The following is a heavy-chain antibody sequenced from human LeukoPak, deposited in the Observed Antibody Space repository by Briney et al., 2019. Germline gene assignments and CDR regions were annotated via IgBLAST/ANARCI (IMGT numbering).Heavy chain of an antibody. J-gene: IGHJ5*02. CDR3: ARDHGDYVEYWFDP. Sequence: ASVKVSCKASGYTFTSYGISWVRQAPGQGLEWTGWISAYNGNTNYAQKLQGRVTMTTDTSTSTAYMELRSLRSDDTAVYYCARDHGDYVEYWFDPWGQGTLVTVSS. CDR1: GYTFTSYG. V-gene: IGHV1-18*01. D-gene: IGHD4-17*01. CDR2: ISAYNGNT.